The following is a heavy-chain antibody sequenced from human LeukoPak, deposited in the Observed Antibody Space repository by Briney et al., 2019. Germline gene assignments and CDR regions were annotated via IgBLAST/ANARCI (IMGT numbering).Heavy chain of an antibody. D-gene: IGHD6-13*01. CDR1: GFTFSSSA. V-gene: IGHV3-23*01. J-gene: IGHJ6*03. Sequence: GGSLRLSCAASGFTFSSSAMSWVRQAPGKGLEWVSSISGSGGSTYYADSVKGRFTISRDNSKNTLYLQMNSLRAEDTAVYYCAKDWIAAAGTYYYYMDVWGKGTTVTISS. CDR3: AKDWIAAAGTYYYYMDV. CDR2: ISGSGGST.